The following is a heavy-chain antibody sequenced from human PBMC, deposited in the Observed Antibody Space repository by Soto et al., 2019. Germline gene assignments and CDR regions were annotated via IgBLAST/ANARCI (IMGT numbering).Heavy chain of an antibody. V-gene: IGHV1-69*13. CDR3: AKGYCSGGSCGGGYYYGMEV. Sequence: SVKVSCKASGVTFSSYAISWVRQAPGQGLEWMGGIIPIFGTANYAQKFQGRVTITADESTSTAYMELSSLRSEDTAVYYCAKGYCSGGSCGGGYYYGMEVWGQGPTVTVSS. CDR1: GVTFSSYA. CDR2: IIPIFGTA. D-gene: IGHD2-15*01. J-gene: IGHJ6*02.